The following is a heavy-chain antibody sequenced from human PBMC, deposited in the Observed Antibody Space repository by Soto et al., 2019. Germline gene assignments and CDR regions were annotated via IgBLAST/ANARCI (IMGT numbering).Heavy chain of an antibody. CDR2: IYTSGST. Sequence: NPSETLSLTCTVSGGSISSYYWSWIRQPPGKGLEWIGRIYTSGSTNYNPSLKSRVTMSVDTSKNQFSLKLSSVTAADTAVYYCVRFAVGATAFDIWGQGTMVTVSS. CDR1: GGSISSYY. D-gene: IGHD1-26*01. J-gene: IGHJ3*02. CDR3: VRFAVGATAFDI. V-gene: IGHV4-4*07.